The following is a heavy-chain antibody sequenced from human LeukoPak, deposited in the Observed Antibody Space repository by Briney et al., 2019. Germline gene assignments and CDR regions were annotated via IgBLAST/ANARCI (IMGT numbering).Heavy chain of an antibody. D-gene: IGHD3/OR15-3a*01. Sequence: GRSLRLSCAASGFTFSSYGMSWVRQAPGKGLEWVSAISGSGGSTYYADSVKGRFTISRDNAKNSLYLQMNSLRAEDTAVYYCARAGGIFGPYYYYYYMDVWGKGTTVTVSS. V-gene: IGHV3-23*01. J-gene: IGHJ6*03. CDR3: ARAGGIFGPYYYYYYMDV. CDR1: GFTFSSYG. CDR2: ISGSGGST.